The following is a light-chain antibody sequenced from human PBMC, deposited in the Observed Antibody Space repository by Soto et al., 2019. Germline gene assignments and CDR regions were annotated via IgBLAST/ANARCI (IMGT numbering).Light chain of an antibody. CDR1: QGIDTS. V-gene: IGKV1-39*01. CDR3: QQSYSTPLT. CDR2: AAS. Sequence: SLLTHSPSSLSASVVDRFTVTWGASQGIDTSLAWYQQKPGKAPKLLIYAASNFQSGVPSRFSGSGSGTDFTLTISSLQPEDFATYYCQQSYSTPLTFGGGTKVDNK. J-gene: IGKJ4*01.